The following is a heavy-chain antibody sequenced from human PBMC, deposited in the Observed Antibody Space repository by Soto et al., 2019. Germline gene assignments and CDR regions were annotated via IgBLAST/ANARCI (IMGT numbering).Heavy chain of an antibody. CDR2: ISRGGDT. J-gene: IGHJ4*02. Sequence: QVQLQQWGAGLLKPSETLSLTCAVYGGSLSGYFWSWIRQPPGRGLEWIGEISRGGDTNYNSSLKSRLSISVDTSKNQFSLNLKSVTAADTAVYFCAREYWTDDYEGFIDFWGQGTLVTVSS. CDR3: AREYWTDDYEGFIDF. D-gene: IGHD2-8*01. CDR1: GGSLSGYF. V-gene: IGHV4-34*02.